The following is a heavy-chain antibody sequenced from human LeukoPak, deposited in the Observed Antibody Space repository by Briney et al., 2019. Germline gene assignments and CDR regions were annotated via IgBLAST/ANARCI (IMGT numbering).Heavy chain of an antibody. Sequence: PGRSLRLSCAASGFTFNNYAMNWVRQAPGKGLEWVSSISRSSTYISYADSVKGRFTISRDNAKNSLYLQMNSLRAEDTAVYYCARLETTPYYFDYWGQGTLVAVSS. CDR3: ARLETTPYYFDY. CDR2: ISRSSTYI. CDR1: GFTFNNYA. J-gene: IGHJ4*02. D-gene: IGHD1-1*01. V-gene: IGHV3-21*01.